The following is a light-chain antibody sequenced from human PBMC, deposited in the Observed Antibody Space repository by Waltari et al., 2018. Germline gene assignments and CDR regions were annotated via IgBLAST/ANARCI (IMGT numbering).Light chain of an antibody. Sequence: DVVMTQSPLSLPVTLGQPASLSCKSSQSLVHSDGNTHLNWFQQRPGQSPRRLIYRVSNRDSGVPDRFSGSGSGTDFTLKISRVEADDVGVYYCMQGTHWPYTFGQGTKLDIK. J-gene: IGKJ2*01. V-gene: IGKV2-30*02. CDR1: QSLVHSDGNTH. CDR3: MQGTHWPYT. CDR2: RVS.